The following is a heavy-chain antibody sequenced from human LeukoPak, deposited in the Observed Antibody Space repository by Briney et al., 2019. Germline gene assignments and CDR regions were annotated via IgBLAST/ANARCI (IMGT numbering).Heavy chain of an antibody. CDR3: ARRIVRPSRGGDY. D-gene: IGHD2-2*01. Sequence: GGSLRLSCAASGFTFSSFWMRWVRQAPGKGLELVANIKQDGSEKYYVDSVQGRFTISRDNAKNSLYLQMNSLRVEDTAVYYCARRIVRPSRGGDYWRQATPVTISS. CDR2: IKQDGSEK. CDR1: GFTFSSFW. J-gene: IGHJ4*02. V-gene: IGHV3-7*01.